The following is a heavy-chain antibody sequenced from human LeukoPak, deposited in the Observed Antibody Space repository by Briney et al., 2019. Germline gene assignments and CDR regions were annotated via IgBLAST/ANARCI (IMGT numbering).Heavy chain of an antibody. V-gene: IGHV3-7*01. CDR1: GFTFSSYW. CDR2: IKQDGSEK. CDR3: AGLRYHDFWSGYYTFDY. D-gene: IGHD3-3*01. J-gene: IGHJ4*02. Sequence: PGGSLRLSCAAPGFTFSSYWMSWVRQAPGKGLEWVANIKQDGSEKYYVDSVKGRFTISRDNAKNSLNLQMNSLRAEDTAVYYCAGLRYHDFWSGYYTFDYWGQGTLVTVSS.